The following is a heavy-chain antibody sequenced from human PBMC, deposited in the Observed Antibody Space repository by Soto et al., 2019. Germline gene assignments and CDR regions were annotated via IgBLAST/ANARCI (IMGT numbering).Heavy chain of an antibody. Sequence: GGSLRLSCAASGFTFDDYAMHWVRQAPGKGLEWVSGISWNSGSIGYADSVKGRFTISRDNAKNSLYLQMNSLRAEDTALYYCAKDIGYGSGSPPDYWGQGTLVTVSS. CDR3: AKDIGYGSGSPPDY. J-gene: IGHJ4*02. CDR1: GFTFDDYA. D-gene: IGHD3-10*01. CDR2: ISWNSGSI. V-gene: IGHV3-9*01.